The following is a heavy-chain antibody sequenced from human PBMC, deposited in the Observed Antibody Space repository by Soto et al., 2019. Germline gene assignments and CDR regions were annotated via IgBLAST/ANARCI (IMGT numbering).Heavy chain of an antibody. CDR1: GGSCSGYD. Sequence: SETLSLTCAVYGGSCSGYDWTWIRQPPGTGLEWIGEINHSGSTNYNPSLKSRVTISVDTSKNQFSLKLTSVAAADTAVYYCARDKITGLFDYWGQGTLVTVSS. CDR3: ARDKITGLFDY. D-gene: IGHD2-8*02. J-gene: IGHJ4*02. V-gene: IGHV4-34*01. CDR2: INHSGST.